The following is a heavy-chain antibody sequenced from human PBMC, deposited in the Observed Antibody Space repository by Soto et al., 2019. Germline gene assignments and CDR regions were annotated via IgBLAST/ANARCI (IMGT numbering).Heavy chain of an antibody. CDR3: ARQTTGDVNYYDILTGLEDWFDP. V-gene: IGHV1-69*13. J-gene: IGHJ5*02. CDR1: GGTFSSYA. Sequence: SVKVSCKASGGTFSSYAISWVRQAPGQGLEWMGGIIPIFGTANYAQKFRGRVTITADESTSTAYMELSSLRSEDTAVYYCARQTTGDVNYYDILTGLEDWFDPWGQGTLVTVSS. D-gene: IGHD3-9*01. CDR2: IIPIFGTA.